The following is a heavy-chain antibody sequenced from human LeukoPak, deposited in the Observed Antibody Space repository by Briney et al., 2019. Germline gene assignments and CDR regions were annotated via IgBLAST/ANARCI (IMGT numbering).Heavy chain of an antibody. CDR1: GFTFSSYW. CDR3: ARDAHNDFWSGSESNFDY. Sequence: GGSLRLSCAASGFTFSSYWMSWVRQAPGKGLEWVANIKQDGSEKYYMDSVKGRFTISRDNAKNSLYLQMNSLRAEDTAVYYCARDAHNDFWSGSESNFDYWGQGTLVTVSS. CDR2: IKQDGSEK. V-gene: IGHV3-7*01. D-gene: IGHD3-3*01. J-gene: IGHJ4*02.